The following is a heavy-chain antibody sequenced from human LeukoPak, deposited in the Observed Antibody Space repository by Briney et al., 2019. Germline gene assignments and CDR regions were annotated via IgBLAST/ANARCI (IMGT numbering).Heavy chain of an antibody. J-gene: IGHJ4*02. Sequence: PGGSLRLSCAASGFTFTSYGMHWVRQAPGKGLEGVAVIWYDGRNKYYVDSVQGRFTISRDNSKNTVYLQMNSLRAEDTAVYFCARDLSIAVFDYWGQGT. V-gene: IGHV3-33*01. CDR1: GFTFTSYG. D-gene: IGHD6-19*01. CDR2: IWYDGRNK. CDR3: ARDLSIAVFDY.